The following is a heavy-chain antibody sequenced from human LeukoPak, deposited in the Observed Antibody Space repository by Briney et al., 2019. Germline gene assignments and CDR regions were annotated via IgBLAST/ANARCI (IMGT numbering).Heavy chain of an antibody. D-gene: IGHD5-18*01. V-gene: IGHV3-30*02. J-gene: IGHJ4*02. Sequence: GGSLRLSCAASGLTFSSYGMHWVRQAPGKGLEWVAFIRYDGSNKYYADSVKGRFTISRDNSKNTLYLQMNSLRAEDTAVYYCAKVAVYSYGPSPFDYRGQGTLVTVSS. CDR1: GLTFSSYG. CDR3: AKVAVYSYGPSPFDY. CDR2: IRYDGSNK.